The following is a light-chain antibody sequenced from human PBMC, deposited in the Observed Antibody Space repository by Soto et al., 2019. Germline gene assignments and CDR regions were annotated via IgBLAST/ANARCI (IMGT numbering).Light chain of an antibody. J-gene: IGKJ1*01. Sequence: ILLSPSLGLLSLSPGDRVPITCRAGQTIDSWLDWYQQKPGKAPKLLIYKASTLKSGVPSRFRGSGSGTEFTLTISSLQPDDVEPYYCQHYNSYSEACGQGTKVDIK. CDR2: KAS. CDR1: QTIDSW. V-gene: IGKV1-5*03. CDR3: QHYNSYSEA.